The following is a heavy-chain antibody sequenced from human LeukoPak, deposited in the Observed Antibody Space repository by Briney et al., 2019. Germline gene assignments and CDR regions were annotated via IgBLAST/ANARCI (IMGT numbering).Heavy chain of an antibody. CDR2: HYYSGST. CDR1: GGSISNYY. J-gene: IGHJ4*02. CDR3: ARGLGSRYYFNS. Sequence: PSETLSLTCTVSGGSISNYYWSWIRQPPGKGLEWIGYHYYSGSTNYNPSLKSRVTISGDTSKNQFSLKLTSVTAADTAVYYCARGLGSRYYFNSWGQGTLVTVSS. D-gene: IGHD3-10*01. V-gene: IGHV4-59*01.